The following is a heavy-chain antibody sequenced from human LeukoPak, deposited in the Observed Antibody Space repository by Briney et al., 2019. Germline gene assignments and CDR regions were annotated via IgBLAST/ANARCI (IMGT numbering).Heavy chain of an antibody. CDR2: INHSGST. CDR1: GGSFSGYY. Sequence: SETLSLTCAVYGGSFSGYYWSWIRQPPGKGLEWIGEINHSGSTNYNPSLKSRVTISVDTSKNQSSLKLSSVTAADTAVYYCARGLRYYYGSGSYFMDVWGKGTTVTVSS. V-gene: IGHV4-34*01. D-gene: IGHD3-10*01. CDR3: ARGLRYYYGSGSYFMDV. J-gene: IGHJ6*03.